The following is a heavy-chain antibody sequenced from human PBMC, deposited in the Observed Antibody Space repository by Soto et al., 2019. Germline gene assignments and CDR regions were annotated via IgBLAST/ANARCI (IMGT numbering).Heavy chain of an antibody. V-gene: IGHV4-31*03. J-gene: IGHJ4*02. CDR1: GGSISSGGTGSY. D-gene: IGHD1-1*01. Sequence: QVQLQESGPGLVKPSQTLSLTCTVSGGSISSGGTGSYWTWIRQLPGKGLEWIGYIYYTGNTYYNPSLKSRPTISIDTSENQFSLKLTSVTAAAPAVYFCASGHDAYKVRYWGQGTLVTVSS. CDR2: IYYTGNT. CDR3: ASGHDAYKVRY.